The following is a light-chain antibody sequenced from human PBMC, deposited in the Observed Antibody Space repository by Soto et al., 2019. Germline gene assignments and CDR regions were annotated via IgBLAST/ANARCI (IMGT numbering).Light chain of an antibody. V-gene: IGLV1-44*01. CDR1: SSNIGRNT. CDR3: AAWDDTSSFV. Sequence: QSALTQPPSASGTPGQRVIISCSGGSSNIGRNTVNWYQHLPGTAPRLLIYTNDQRPSGVPDRFSGSKSGTSAFLAISGLQSEDEADYYCAAWDDTSSFVFGTGTKVTVL. J-gene: IGLJ1*01. CDR2: TND.